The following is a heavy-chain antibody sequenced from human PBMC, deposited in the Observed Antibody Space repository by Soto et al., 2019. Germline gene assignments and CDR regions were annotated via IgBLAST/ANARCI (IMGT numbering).Heavy chain of an antibody. CDR2: IYYSGST. Sequence: PSETLSLTCTVSGGSISSDEYYWTWIRQPPGKGLEWIGYIYYSGSTNYNPSLKSRVTISVDTSKNQFSLKLTSVSAADTAVYYCARDRSNSPDFFDFWGQGILVTVSS. V-gene: IGHV4-30-4*01. CDR1: GGSISSDEYY. CDR3: ARDRSNSPDFFDF. D-gene: IGHD6-6*01. J-gene: IGHJ4*02.